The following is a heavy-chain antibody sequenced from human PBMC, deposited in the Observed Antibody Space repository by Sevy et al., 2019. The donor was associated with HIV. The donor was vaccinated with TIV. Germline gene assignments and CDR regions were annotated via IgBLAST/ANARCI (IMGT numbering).Heavy chain of an antibody. CDR1: GFNFSTYE. J-gene: IGHJ4*01. CDR2: INSVAQTL. D-gene: IGHD1-26*01. Sequence: GGSLRLSCIASGFNFSTYEMNWVRQAPGKGLQWLSYINSVAQTLYYADSVKGRFTISRDNSKNSLYLQMNSLKVEDRGIYYCGRDRQRHHSGSRPPPLWGHGTLVTVSS. V-gene: IGHV3-48*03. CDR3: GRDRQRHHSGSRPPPL.